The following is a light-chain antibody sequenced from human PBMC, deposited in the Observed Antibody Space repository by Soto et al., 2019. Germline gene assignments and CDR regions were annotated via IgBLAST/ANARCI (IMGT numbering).Light chain of an antibody. CDR3: SSYSSTSTRRL. Sequence: QSVLTQPAYVSGSPWQSITIPCTGTSNDIGGYNYVSWYQQFPGRAPKLIIYDVTNRPSGVSFRFSGSKSGNTASLTISGLQAEDEAGYHCSSYSSTSTRRLFGAGTKVTVL. V-gene: IGLV2-14*03. J-gene: IGLJ1*01. CDR2: DVT. CDR1: SNDIGGYNY.